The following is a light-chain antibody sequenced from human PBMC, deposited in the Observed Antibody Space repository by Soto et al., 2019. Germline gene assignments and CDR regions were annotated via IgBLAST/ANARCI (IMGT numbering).Light chain of an antibody. CDR3: ATCDSSLSAGV. V-gene: IGLV1-51*01. CDR2: DTK. Sequence: QSVLTQPPSVSAAPGQKGTISCSGSSSNIGNNYVSWYQQLPGTAPKLPIYDTKERPSGIPDRFSGSKSGTSATLGITGLQSGDEAEYYCATCDSSLSAGVVGGGTKVTVL. J-gene: IGLJ2*01. CDR1: SSNIGNNY.